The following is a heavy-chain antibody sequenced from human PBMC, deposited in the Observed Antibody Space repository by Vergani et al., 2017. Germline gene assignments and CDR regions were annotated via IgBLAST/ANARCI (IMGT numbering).Heavy chain of an antibody. J-gene: IGHJ4*02. D-gene: IGHD5-18*01. Sequence: QVQLVESGGGVVQPGRSLRLSCAASGFTFSSYAMHWVRQAPGKGLEWVAVISYDGSNKYYADSVKGRFTISRDNSKNTLYLQMNSLRAEDTAVYYCARGEDTATSFDYWGQGTLVTVSS. CDR2: ISYDGSNK. V-gene: IGHV3-30*01. CDR3: ARGEDTATSFDY. CDR1: GFTFSSYA.